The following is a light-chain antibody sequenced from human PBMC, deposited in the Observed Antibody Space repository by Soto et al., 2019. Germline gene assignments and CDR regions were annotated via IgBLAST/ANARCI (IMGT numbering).Light chain of an antibody. V-gene: IGKV1-39*01. CDR2: GGS. CDR1: QSISSW. CDR3: QQIYTIPLT. Sequence: DIQMTHSPSTLSASVWDRVTITWRASQSISSWLAWYQQKPGKAPNLLIHGGSILQSGVPPRFSGGGGGTDFTLTISSLQPEDFASYYCQQIYTIPLTFGGGTKVDIK. J-gene: IGKJ4*01.